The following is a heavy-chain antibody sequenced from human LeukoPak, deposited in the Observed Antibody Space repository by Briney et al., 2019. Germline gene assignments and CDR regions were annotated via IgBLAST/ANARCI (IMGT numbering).Heavy chain of an antibody. CDR1: GFTFCSYA. V-gene: IGHV3-64*01. Sequence: GGSLRVSCAASGFTFCSYAMHWVRQAPGKGLEYVSAISSNVGSTYYANSVKGRFTISRDNSKNTLYLQMGSLRAEDMAVYFCARGLTGDDGLDIWGQGTMVAVSS. D-gene: IGHD7-27*01. CDR3: ARGLTGDDGLDI. J-gene: IGHJ3*02. CDR2: ISSNVGST.